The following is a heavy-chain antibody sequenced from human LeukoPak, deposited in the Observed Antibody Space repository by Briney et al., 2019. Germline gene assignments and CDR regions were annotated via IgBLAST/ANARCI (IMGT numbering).Heavy chain of an antibody. CDR1: GGTFSSYA. CDR2: INTNTGNP. D-gene: IGHD5-24*01. CDR3: ARGDATMAYDY. J-gene: IGHJ4*02. V-gene: IGHV7-4-1*02. Sequence: ASVKVSSKASGGTFSSYAISWVRQAPGQGLEWMGWINTNTGNPTYAQGFTGQFVFSLDTSVSTAYLQIISLKAEDTAVYYCARGDATMAYDYWGQGPLVTVSS.